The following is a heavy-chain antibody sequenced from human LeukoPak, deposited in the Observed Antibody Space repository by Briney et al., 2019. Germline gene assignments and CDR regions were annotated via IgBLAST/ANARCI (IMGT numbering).Heavy chain of an antibody. CDR1: GFTFSNYW. Sequence: GGSLRLSCAASGFTFSNYWMHWVRHAPGKGLEWVSRINERATIISYADSVKGRFTISRENARSTLYLQMNSLTAEDTAVYYCVRDLILVWTPGDDFDHWGQGTLVTVSS. CDR3: VRDLILVWTPGDDFDH. J-gene: IGHJ4*02. V-gene: IGHV3-74*01. CDR2: INERATII. D-gene: IGHD3-16*01.